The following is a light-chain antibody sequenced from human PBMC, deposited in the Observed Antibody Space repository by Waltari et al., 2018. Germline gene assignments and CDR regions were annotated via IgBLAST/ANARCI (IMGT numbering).Light chain of an antibody. Sequence: EIVLTQSPATLSLSPGWTATLSCRASQGVGTYLAWYQQKPGQAPRLLIYDASNRATGIPDRFRGSGSGTDFTLTISSLEPEDFALYYCQQRSSWTPHTFGQGARLEIK. CDR3: QQRSSWTPHT. CDR2: DAS. V-gene: IGKV3-11*01. J-gene: IGKJ2*01. CDR1: QGVGTY.